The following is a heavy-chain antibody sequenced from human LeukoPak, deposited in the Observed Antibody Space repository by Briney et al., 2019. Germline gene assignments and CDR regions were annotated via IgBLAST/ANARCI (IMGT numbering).Heavy chain of an antibody. D-gene: IGHD4-17*01. CDR2: ISSSSSNI. CDR3: QSGDYLDY. V-gene: IGHV3-21*01. J-gene: IGHJ4*02. Sequence: GGSLRLSCAASGFTFSRYWMSWVRQAPGKGLEWVSSISSSSSNIYYADSVKGRLTISRDNAKNSLYLQMNSLRAEDTAVYYCQSGDYLDYWGQGTLVTVSS. CDR1: GFTFSRYW.